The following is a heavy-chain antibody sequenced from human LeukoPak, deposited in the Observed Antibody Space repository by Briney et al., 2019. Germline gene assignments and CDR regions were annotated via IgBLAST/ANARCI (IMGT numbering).Heavy chain of an antibody. J-gene: IGHJ4*02. V-gene: IGHV4-59*01. D-gene: IGHD7-27*01. CDR1: GGSISSYH. CDR2: IYYTGT. Sequence: SETLSPTCTVSGGSISSYHWSWIRQPPGKGLEWIGYIYYTGTSYNPSLKSRVTISADTSKNQFSLNLSSVTAADTAVYYCASRKLGNDYWGQGTLVTVSS. CDR3: ASRKLGNDY.